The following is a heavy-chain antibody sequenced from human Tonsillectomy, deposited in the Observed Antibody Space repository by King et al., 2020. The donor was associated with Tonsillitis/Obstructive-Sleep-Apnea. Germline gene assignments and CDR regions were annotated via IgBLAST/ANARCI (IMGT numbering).Heavy chain of an antibody. Sequence: VQLVESGGGLVQPGGSLRLSCAASGFTFSSYAMHWVRQAPGKGLEYVSAISSNGGSTYYANSVKGRFTISRDNSKNTLYLQMGSLRAEDMAVYYCARGQIVGATISFDYWGQGTLVTVSS. CDR2: ISSNGGST. CDR1: GFTFSSYA. V-gene: IGHV3-64*01. CDR3: ARGQIVGATISFDY. J-gene: IGHJ4*02. D-gene: IGHD1-26*01.